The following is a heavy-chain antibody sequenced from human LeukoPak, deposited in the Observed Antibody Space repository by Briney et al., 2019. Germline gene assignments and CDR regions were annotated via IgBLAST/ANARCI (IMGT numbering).Heavy chain of an antibody. CDR1: GFTFSTYE. Sequence: GGSLRLSCATSGFTFSTYEMNWVRQAPGKGLEWVSYISSGGRTIYYADSVKGRFSTSRDNAKNSLYLQLNSLRDQDTAVYYCTTWRDSRFDYWGQGTLVTDSS. V-gene: IGHV3-48*03. D-gene: IGHD4-11*01. CDR2: ISSGGRTI. J-gene: IGHJ4*02. CDR3: TTWRDSRFDY.